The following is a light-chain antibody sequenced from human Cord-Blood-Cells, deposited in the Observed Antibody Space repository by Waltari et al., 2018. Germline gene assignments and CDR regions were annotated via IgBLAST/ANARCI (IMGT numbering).Light chain of an antibody. CDR2: EGS. V-gene: IGLV2-23*01. Sequence: QSALTQPASVSGSPGQSITISCTGTSSDVGSYNLVSWYQTHPGKAPKLMIYEGSKRPSGVSNRFSGSKSGNTASLTSSGLQAEDEAYYYCCSYAGSSTYVFGTGTKVTVL. CDR1: SSDVGSYNL. J-gene: IGLJ1*01. CDR3: CSYAGSSTYV.